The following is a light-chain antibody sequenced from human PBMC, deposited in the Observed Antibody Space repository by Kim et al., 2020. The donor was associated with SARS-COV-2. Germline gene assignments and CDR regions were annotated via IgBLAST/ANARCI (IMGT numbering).Light chain of an antibody. V-gene: IGKV3-20*01. CDR2: SAT. CDR3: QQYSGSPFT. Sequence: SLSQGERANRSCRASQSVSNNLAGYQQKPGQAPRLLIHSATYRATDIPDRFSGSGSGTDFSLTVSRLELEDFAVYYCQQYSGSPFTFGQGTKLEI. CDR1: QSVSNN. J-gene: IGKJ2*01.